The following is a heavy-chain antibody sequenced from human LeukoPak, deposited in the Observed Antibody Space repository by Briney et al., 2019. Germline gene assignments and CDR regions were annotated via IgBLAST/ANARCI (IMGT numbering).Heavy chain of an antibody. CDR3: ARGQPPSYYDMDV. J-gene: IGHJ6*02. D-gene: IGHD6-13*01. CDR1: GFTFSSYG. Sequence: GRSLRLSCAASGFTFSSYGMHWVRQAPGKGLEWVAVIWSDGSSKHYADSVKGRFTISRDSSKNTLYLQMNSLRAEDTAVYYCARGQPPSYYDMDVWGQGTTVSVSS. CDR2: IWSDGSSK. V-gene: IGHV3-33*01.